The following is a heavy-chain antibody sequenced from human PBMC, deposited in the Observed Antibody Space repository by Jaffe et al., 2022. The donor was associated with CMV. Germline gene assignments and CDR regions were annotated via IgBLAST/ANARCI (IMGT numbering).Heavy chain of an antibody. J-gene: IGHJ6*02. CDR2: IIPIFGTA. V-gene: IGHV1-69*01. Sequence: QVQLVQSGAEVKKPGSSVKVSCKASGGTFSSYAISWVRQAPGQGLEWMGGIIPIFGTANYAQKFQGRVTITADESTSTAYMELSSLRSEDTAVYYCARDKRRGCSSSTSCYTGGYYYYYGMDVWGQGTTVTVSS. CDR1: GGTFSSYA. D-gene: IGHD2-2*02. CDR3: ARDKRRGCSSSTSCYTGGYYYYYGMDV.